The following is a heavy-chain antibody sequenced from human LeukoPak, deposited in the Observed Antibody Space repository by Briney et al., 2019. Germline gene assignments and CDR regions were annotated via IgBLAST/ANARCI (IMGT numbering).Heavy chain of an antibody. D-gene: IGHD4-17*01. CDR3: ARQGRLRAPPDY. CDR2: IYYSGST. V-gene: IGHV4-39*01. J-gene: IGHJ4*02. CDR1: GGSISSSSYY. Sequence: PSETLSLTCTVSGGSISSSSYYWGWIRQPPGKGLEWIGSIYYSGSTYYNPSLKSRVTISVDTSKNQFSLKLSPVTAADTAVYYCARQGRLRAPPDYWGQGTLVTVSS.